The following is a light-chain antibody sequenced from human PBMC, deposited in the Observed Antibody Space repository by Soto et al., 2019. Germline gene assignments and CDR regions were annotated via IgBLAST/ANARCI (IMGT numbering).Light chain of an antibody. Sequence: DIQMTQSPSTLSASVGDRVTITCRASQGISIWLAWYQQKPGKAPNLLIYDASSLESGVPSRFSGSGSGTEFTLTISSLQPDDFATYYCQQYNSYWYTFGQGTKLEIK. CDR1: QGISIW. J-gene: IGKJ2*01. V-gene: IGKV1-5*01. CDR3: QQYNSYWYT. CDR2: DAS.